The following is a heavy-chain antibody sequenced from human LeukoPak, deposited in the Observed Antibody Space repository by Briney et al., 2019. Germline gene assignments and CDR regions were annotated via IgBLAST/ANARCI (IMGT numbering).Heavy chain of an antibody. V-gene: IGHV4-34*01. CDR2: INHSGGT. J-gene: IGHJ4*02. CDR3: ARHGRVRGVIFMAGYFDY. Sequence: SETLSLTCAVYGGSFSGYYWSWIRQPPGKGLEWIGEINHSGGTNYNPSLKSRVTISVDTSKNQFSLKLSSVTAADTAVYYCARHGRVRGVIFMAGYFDYWGQGTLVTVSS. CDR1: GGSFSGYY. D-gene: IGHD3-10*01.